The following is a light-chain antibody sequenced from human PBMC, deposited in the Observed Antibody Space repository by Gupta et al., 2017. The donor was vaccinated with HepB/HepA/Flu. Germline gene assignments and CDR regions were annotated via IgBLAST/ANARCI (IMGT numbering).Light chain of an antibody. J-gene: IGKJ1*01. CDR2: KAS. CDR1: QSLVFSDGSTY. Sequence: DTVVTQSPLSLPVTLGQPASISCRSSQSLVFSDGSTYLSWFHQRPGQSPRRLIYKASNRDSGVPDRFSGSGSGTDFTLKISRVEAEDVGVYYCRQSTGWPRTFGQGTKLEIK. V-gene: IGKV2-30*01. CDR3: RQSTGWPRT.